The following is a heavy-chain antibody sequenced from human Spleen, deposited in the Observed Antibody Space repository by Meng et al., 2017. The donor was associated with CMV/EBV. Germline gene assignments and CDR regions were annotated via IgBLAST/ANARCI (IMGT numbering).Heavy chain of an antibody. CDR3: AKGVTFYYDRAYCDS. Sequence: GESLKISCAASGFSFSSYDMSWARQAPGKGLEWVSTISGSGGSTNYADSVKGRFTISRDNSKNTLYLQMNSLRAEDTAVYYCAKGVTFYYDRAYCDSWGQGALVTVSS. J-gene: IGHJ4*02. V-gene: IGHV3-23*01. CDR2: ISGSGGST. D-gene: IGHD3-22*01. CDR1: GFSFSSYD.